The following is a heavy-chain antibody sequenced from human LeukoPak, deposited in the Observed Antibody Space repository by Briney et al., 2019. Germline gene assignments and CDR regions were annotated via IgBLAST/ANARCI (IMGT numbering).Heavy chain of an antibody. CDR2: IYYSGST. D-gene: IGHD1-26*01. J-gene: IGHJ6*02. Sequence: SETLSLTCTVSGGSISSYYWSWIRQPPGKGLEWIGYIYYSGSTNYNPSLTSRVTISVDTSKNQFSLKLSSVTAADTAVYYCARGESVACPFCDYYYYGMDVWGQGTTVTVSS. CDR3: ARGESVACPFCDYYYYGMDV. V-gene: IGHV4-59*01. CDR1: GGSISSYY.